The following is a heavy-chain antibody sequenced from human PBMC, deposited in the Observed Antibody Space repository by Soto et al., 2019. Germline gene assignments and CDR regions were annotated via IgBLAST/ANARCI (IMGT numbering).Heavy chain of an antibody. Sequence: QVQLVQSGAEVKKPGSSVKVSCTASGGTFSNYALNWVRQAPGHGLEWLGGIIPVFGITKYAQRFQGRVTITADESTSTAYMELSSLRSDDTAVYYCARIRGHSDVVVIPAAISGWFDPWGQGTLVTVSA. CDR1: GGTFSNYA. D-gene: IGHD2-2*01. CDR2: IIPVFGIT. CDR3: ARIRGHSDVVVIPAAISGWFDP. J-gene: IGHJ5*02. V-gene: IGHV1-69*01.